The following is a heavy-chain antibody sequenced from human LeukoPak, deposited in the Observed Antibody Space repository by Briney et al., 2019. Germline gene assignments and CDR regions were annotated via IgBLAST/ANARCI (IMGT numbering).Heavy chain of an antibody. D-gene: IGHD1-1*01. J-gene: IGHJ4*02. CDR1: GFTFSNYW. CDR2: IKQDGSEK. Sequence: PGGSLRLSCAASGFTFSNYWMSWVRQAPGKGLEWVANIKQDGSEKYYVDSVKGRFTISRDNAKNSLYLQMNSLRADDTAVYYXAXHPWRSXRXYFXYWGQGXLVTVSS. CDR3: AXHPWRSXRXYFXY. V-gene: IGHV3-7*01.